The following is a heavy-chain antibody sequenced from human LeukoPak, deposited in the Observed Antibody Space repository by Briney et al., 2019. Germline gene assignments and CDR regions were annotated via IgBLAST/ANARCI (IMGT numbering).Heavy chain of an antibody. V-gene: IGHV4-59*01. Sequence: SETLSLTCTVSGGSISSYCWSWIRQPPGKGLEWIGYIYYSGSTNYNPSLKSRVTISVDTSKNQFSLKLSSVTAADTAVYYCARGISTAAGHYFDYWGQGTLVTVSS. D-gene: IGHD2-2*01. J-gene: IGHJ4*02. CDR1: GGSISSYC. CDR2: IYYSGST. CDR3: ARGISTAAGHYFDY.